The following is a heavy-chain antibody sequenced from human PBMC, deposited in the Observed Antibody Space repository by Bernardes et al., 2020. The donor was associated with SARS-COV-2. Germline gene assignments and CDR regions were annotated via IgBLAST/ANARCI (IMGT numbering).Heavy chain of an antibody. V-gene: IGHV4-59*01. D-gene: IGHD3-22*01. Sequence: SETLSLTCTVSGGSISGYYWSWIRQAPGKGLEWIGYIYYIGSTIYNPSLKSRVTISVDTSKNQFSLKLTSVTAADTAVYYCVRERESSGFSWGYWGQGTLVTVSS. CDR1: GGSISGYY. J-gene: IGHJ4*02. CDR3: VRERESSGFSWGY. CDR2: IYYIGST.